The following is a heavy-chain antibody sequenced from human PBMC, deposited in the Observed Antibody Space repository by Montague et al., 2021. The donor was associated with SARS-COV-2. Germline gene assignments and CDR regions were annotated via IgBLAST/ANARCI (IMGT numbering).Heavy chain of an antibody. CDR2: ISISGST. Sequence: TLSLTCTVSGGSISNGSYYWSWIRQPAGKGLEWIGRISISGSTNYNPSLKSRVTISVDTSKNQFSLKLSSVTAADTAEYYCARDIAVAGLFDYWGQGTLVTVSS. D-gene: IGHD6-19*01. CDR1: GGSISNGSYY. CDR3: ARDIAVAGLFDY. V-gene: IGHV4-61*02. J-gene: IGHJ4*02.